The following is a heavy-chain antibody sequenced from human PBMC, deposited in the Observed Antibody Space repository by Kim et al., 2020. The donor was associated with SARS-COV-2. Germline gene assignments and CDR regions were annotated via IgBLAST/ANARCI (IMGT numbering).Heavy chain of an antibody. CDR2: ISWNSGSI. CDR3: AKDSYYYGSGSYPRYFDY. D-gene: IGHD3-10*01. CDR1: GFTFGHYA. J-gene: IGHJ4*02. V-gene: IGHV3-9*01. Sequence: GGSLRLSCAASGFTFGHYAMHWVRQVPGKGLEWVSGISWNSGSIAYADSVKGRFIISRDNAKKSLYLQMNSLRTEDTALYYCAKDSYYYGSGSYPRYFDYWGQGSLVTVSS.